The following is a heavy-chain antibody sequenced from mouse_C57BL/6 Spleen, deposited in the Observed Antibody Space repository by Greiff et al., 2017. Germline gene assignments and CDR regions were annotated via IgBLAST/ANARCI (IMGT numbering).Heavy chain of an antibody. J-gene: IGHJ4*01. Sequence: QVQLQQPGAELVKPGASVKMSCKASGYTFTSYWITWVKQRPGQGLEWIGDIYPGSGSTNYNEKFKSKATLTVDTSSSTAYMPLSSLTSEDSAVYYCARRDYDYNVYYAMDYWGQGTSVTVSS. CDR3: ARRDYDYNVYYAMDY. D-gene: IGHD2-4*01. CDR2: IYPGSGST. CDR1: GYTFTSYW. V-gene: IGHV1-55*01.